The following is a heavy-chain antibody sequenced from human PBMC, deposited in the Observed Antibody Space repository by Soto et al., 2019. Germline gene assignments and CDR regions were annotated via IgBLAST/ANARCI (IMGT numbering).Heavy chain of an antibody. CDR1: GFTFSSYG. Sequence: QVQLVESGGGVVQPGRSLRLSCAASGFTFSSYGMHWVRQAPGKGLEWVAVISHDGSNKWYVDSVKGRFIISRDKSKNTLYLQMDSLRDEDTAVYYCAKNRLANSPYYYYYYGMDVWGRGTTVTVSS. J-gene: IGHJ6*02. CDR3: AKNRLANSPYYYYYYGMDV. V-gene: IGHV3-30*18. CDR2: ISHDGSNK. D-gene: IGHD6-25*01.